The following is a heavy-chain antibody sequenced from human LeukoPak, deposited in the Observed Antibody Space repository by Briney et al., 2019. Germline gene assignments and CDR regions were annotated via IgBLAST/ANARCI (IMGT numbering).Heavy chain of an antibody. D-gene: IGHD6-19*01. CDR3: AREKRESYSSGWYGFDY. CDR2: IYSGGST. Sequence: PGGSLRLSCAASGFNVSRNYMNWVRQAPGKGLEWVSVIYSGGSTYYADSVKGRFTISRDNSKNTLYLQMNSLRAEDTAVYYCAREKRESYSSGWYGFDYWGQGTLVTVSS. V-gene: IGHV3-53*01. J-gene: IGHJ4*02. CDR1: GFNVSRNY.